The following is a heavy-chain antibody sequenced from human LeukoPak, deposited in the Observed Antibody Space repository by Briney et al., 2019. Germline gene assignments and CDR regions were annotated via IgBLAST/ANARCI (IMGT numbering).Heavy chain of an antibody. V-gene: IGHV4-38-2*02. D-gene: IGHD6-13*01. CDR2: SYHSGST. J-gene: IGHJ5*02. CDR3: AREPGTSSSWYEGLLNWFDP. CDR1: GYSISSGYY. Sequence: SETLSLTCTVSGYSISSGYYWGWIRQPPGKGLEWIGSSYHSGSTYYNPSLKSRVTISVDTSKNQFSLKLSSVTAADTAVYYCAREPGTSSSWYEGLLNWFDPWGQGTLVTVSS.